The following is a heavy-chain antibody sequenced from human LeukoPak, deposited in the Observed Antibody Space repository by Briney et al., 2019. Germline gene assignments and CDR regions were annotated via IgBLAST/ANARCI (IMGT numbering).Heavy chain of an antibody. CDR3: SKNQLSGQDGLDDPY. D-gene: IGHD5-24*01. J-gene: IGHJ4*02. CDR1: GFTFSRYV. Sequence: GGSLRLSCAASGFTFSRYVMNWVRQAPGKGVEGGSVISGGGGRAYYADSEKGRFTISRDNSRNRLYLQMNSLRAGDTAVYYFSKNQLSGQDGLDDPYWGQRPLVTVPS. CDR2: ISGGGGRA. V-gene: IGHV3-23*01.